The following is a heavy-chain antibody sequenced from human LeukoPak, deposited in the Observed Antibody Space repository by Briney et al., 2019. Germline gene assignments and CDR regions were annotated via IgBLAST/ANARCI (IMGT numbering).Heavy chain of an antibody. D-gene: IGHD2-2*01. CDR3: AREEKGQGYCSSTSCFPAKDAFDI. Sequence: KPSETLSLTCTVSGGSISSYYWTWIRQPAGKGLEWIGRIYTSGSTNYNPSLKSRVTISVDTSKNQFSLKLSSVTAADTAVYYCAREEKGQGYCSSTSCFPAKDAFDIWGQGTMVTVSS. CDR2: IYTSGST. J-gene: IGHJ3*02. V-gene: IGHV4-4*07. CDR1: GGSISSYY.